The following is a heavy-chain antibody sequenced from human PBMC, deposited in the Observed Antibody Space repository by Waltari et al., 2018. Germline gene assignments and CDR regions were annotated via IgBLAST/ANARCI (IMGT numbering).Heavy chain of an antibody. J-gene: IGHJ2*01. V-gene: IGHV1-69*14. CDR2: IIPIFGTA. CDR3: ARADIVVVLAIQLDWYFDL. Sequence: QVQLVQSGAEVKKPGSSVKVSCKASGGTFSSSAISWVRQAPGHGLEWMGGIIPIFGTANYAQKFQGRVTITADKSTSTAYMELSSLRSEDTAVYYCARADIVVVLAIQLDWYFDLWGRGTLVTVSS. CDR1: GGTFSSSA. D-gene: IGHD2-21*01.